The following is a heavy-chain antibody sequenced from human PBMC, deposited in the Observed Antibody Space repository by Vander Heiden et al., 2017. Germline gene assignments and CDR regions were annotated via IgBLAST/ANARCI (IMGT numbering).Heavy chain of an antibody. Sequence: EVELLESGGGLVQPGGSLRPSCAASGFTFTNYAMSWGRQAPGEGLEWVSAISATGLSTNYADSVKGRFTISRDKSTNTLYLHMKSLRTEDTAVYYCATDHRNTGYPYYFEYWGRGALVTVSS. V-gene: IGHV3-23*01. CDR1: GFTFTNYA. CDR3: ATDHRNTGYPYYFEY. CDR2: ISATGLST. D-gene: IGHD5-12*01. J-gene: IGHJ4*02.